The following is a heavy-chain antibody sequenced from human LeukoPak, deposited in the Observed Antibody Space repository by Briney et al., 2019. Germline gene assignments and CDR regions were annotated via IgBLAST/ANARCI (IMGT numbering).Heavy chain of an antibody. V-gene: IGHV3-21*01. Sequence: GGSLRLSCAASGFTFSSYSMNWVRQAPGKGLEWVSSISSSSSYIYYADSVKGRFTISRDNAKNSLYLQMNSLRAEDTAVYYCARNCYYDSSGANPNFDYWGQGTLVTVSS. CDR3: ARNCYYDSSGANPNFDY. D-gene: IGHD3-22*01. J-gene: IGHJ4*02. CDR2: ISSSSSYI. CDR1: GFTFSSYS.